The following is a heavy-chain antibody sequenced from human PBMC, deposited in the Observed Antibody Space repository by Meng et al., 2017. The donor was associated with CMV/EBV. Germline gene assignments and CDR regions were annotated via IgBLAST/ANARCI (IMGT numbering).Heavy chain of an antibody. J-gene: IGHJ5*02. CDR1: GYTFTSYG. D-gene: IGHD3-3*01. V-gene: IGHV1-18*01. Sequence: ASVKVSCKASGYTFTSYGISWVRQAPGQGLEWMGWISAYNGNTNYAQKLQGRVTMTTDTSTSTAYMELRSLRSDDTAMYYCARDFGQLRFLEWLSRTWFDPWGQGTLVTVSS. CDR3: ARDFGQLRFLEWLSRTWFDP. CDR2: ISAYNGNT.